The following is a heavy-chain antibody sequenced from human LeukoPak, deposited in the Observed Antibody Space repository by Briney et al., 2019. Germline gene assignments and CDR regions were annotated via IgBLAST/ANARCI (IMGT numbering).Heavy chain of an antibody. CDR2: ISAYNGNT. CDR1: GYTFTNYG. J-gene: IGHJ5*02. D-gene: IGHD3-10*01. Sequence: ASVKVSCKASGYTFTNYGISWVRQAPGQGLEWIGWISAYNGNTNYAQKLQGRVTMTTDTSTSTAYMELRSLRSDDTAVYYCARVYGSGSYYMTLRYNWFDPWGQGTLVTVSS. CDR3: ARVYGSGSYYMTLRYNWFDP. V-gene: IGHV1-18*01.